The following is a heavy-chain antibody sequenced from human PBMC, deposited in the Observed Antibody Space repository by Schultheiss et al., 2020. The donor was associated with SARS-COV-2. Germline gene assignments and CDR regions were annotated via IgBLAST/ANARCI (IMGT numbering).Heavy chain of an antibody. D-gene: IGHD1-7*01. J-gene: IGHJ4*02. CDR3: ARAVTGTSDFDY. CDR2: ISAYNGNT. CDR1: GYTFTSYG. V-gene: IGHV1-18*01. Sequence: ASVKVSCKASGYTFTSYGISWVRQAPGQGLEWMGWISAYNGNTNYAQKLQGRVTMTRDTSTSTVYMELSSLRSDDTAVYYCARAVTGTSDFDYWGQGTLVTVSS.